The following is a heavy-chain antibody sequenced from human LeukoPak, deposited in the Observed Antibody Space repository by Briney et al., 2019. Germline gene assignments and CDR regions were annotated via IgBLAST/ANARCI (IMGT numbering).Heavy chain of an antibody. CDR1: GYTFTGYY. Sequence: VSVKVSCKASGYTFTGYYMHWVRQAPGQGLEWMGWINPNSGGTNYAQKFQGRVTMTRDTSISTAYMELSRLRSDDTAVYYCARASGGNRPYDYWGQGTLVTVSS. D-gene: IGHD2-15*01. V-gene: IGHV1-2*02. CDR2: INPNSGGT. CDR3: ARASGGNRPYDY. J-gene: IGHJ4*02.